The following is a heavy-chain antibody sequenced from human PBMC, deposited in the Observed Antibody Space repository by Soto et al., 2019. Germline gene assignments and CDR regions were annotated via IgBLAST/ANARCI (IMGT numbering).Heavy chain of an antibody. CDR2: INHSGST. CDR1: VGSFSGYY. D-gene: IGHD3-16*01. CDR3: ARAPFMMSMGFDY. Sequence: TLSLTCAVYVGSFSGYYWSWIRQPPGKGLEWIGEINHSGSTNYNPSLKSRVTISVDTSKNQFSLKLSSVTAADTAVYYCARAPFMMSMGFDYWGQGTLVTVSS. V-gene: IGHV4-34*09. J-gene: IGHJ4*02.